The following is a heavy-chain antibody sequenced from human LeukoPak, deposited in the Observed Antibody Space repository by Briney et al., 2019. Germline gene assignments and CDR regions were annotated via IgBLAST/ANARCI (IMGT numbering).Heavy chain of an antibody. CDR3: ARGGSAAKYYFDS. Sequence: PSETLSLTCTVSNDSISPLYWGWLRQPPGKGLEFIGYIFYSGTTNFNPSLKSRVTLSVDTSKNQFSLRLNSVTAADTAVYYCARGGSAAKYYFDSWGQGTLVTVSS. V-gene: IGHV4-59*11. CDR1: NDSISPLY. CDR2: IFYSGTT. J-gene: IGHJ4*02. D-gene: IGHD6-13*01.